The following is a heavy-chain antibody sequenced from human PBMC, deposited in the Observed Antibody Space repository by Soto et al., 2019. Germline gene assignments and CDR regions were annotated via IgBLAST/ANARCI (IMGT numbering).Heavy chain of an antibody. J-gene: IGHJ4*02. D-gene: IGHD3-22*01. V-gene: IGHV3-23*01. CDR3: AKEGRYYYDSSGYYYSQIDY. CDR1: GFTFSSYA. CDR2: ISGSGGST. Sequence: GGSLRLSCASSGFTFSSYAMSWVRQAPGKGQEWVSAISGSGGSTYYADSVKGRFTISRDNSKNTLYLQMNSLRAEDTAVYYCAKEGRYYYDSSGYYYSQIDYWGQGTLVTVSS.